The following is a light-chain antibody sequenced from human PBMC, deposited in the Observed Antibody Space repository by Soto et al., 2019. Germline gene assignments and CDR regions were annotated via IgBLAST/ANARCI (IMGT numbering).Light chain of an antibody. Sequence: EILLTQSPATLAVSPGEGATLSCRASQSVRDNLAWYQQKPGQAPRLLIYRASTRATGVPARFSGSGSGTEFTLTISSLQSEDFAVYYCQQRSDWPPWTFGPGTKVDIK. V-gene: IGKV3-15*01. CDR2: RAS. J-gene: IGKJ1*01. CDR3: QQRSDWPPWT. CDR1: QSVRDN.